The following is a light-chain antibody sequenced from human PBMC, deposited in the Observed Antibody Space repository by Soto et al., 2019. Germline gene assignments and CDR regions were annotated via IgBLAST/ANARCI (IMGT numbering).Light chain of an antibody. CDR3: CSYTSSSTYV. CDR1: SSDVGGYKF. V-gene: IGLV2-14*03. J-gene: IGLJ1*01. CDR2: DVS. Sequence: QSALTQPASVSGSPGQSITISCTGTSSDVGGYKFVSWYQQHPGRAPKVIISDVSHRPSGVSNRFSGSKSGNTASPTISGLQAEDEADYYCCSYTSSSTYVFGTGTKLTVL.